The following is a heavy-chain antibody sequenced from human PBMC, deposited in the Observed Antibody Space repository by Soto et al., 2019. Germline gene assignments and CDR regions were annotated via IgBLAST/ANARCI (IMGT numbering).Heavy chain of an antibody. V-gene: IGHV4-39*01. CDR3: AGHLPAILVVVAATLRSGNWFDL. CDR1: GGSISSSSYY. D-gene: IGHD2-15*01. Sequence: SETLSLTCTVSGGSISSSSYYWGWIRQPPGKGLEWIGSIYYSGSTYYNPSLKSRVTISVDTSKNQFSLKLSSVTAADTAVYYCAGHLPAILVVVAATLRSGNWFDLWGQGTLVNVYS. J-gene: IGHJ5*02. CDR2: IYYSGST.